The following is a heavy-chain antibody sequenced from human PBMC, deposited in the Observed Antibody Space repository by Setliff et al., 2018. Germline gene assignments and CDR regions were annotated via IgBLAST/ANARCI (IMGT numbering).Heavy chain of an antibody. V-gene: IGHV1-69*13. CDR1: GGTFSGYA. D-gene: IGHD1-1*01. Sequence: SVKVSCKVSGGTFSGYAITWVRRAPGQGLEWVGGIIPIYGAANYARKSQGRVTITADESTNTAYMELSSLTYEDTAVYFCARAHGATTTFYYYMDVWGKGTTVTVSS. CDR2: IIPIYGAA. J-gene: IGHJ6*03. CDR3: ARAHGATTTFYYYMDV.